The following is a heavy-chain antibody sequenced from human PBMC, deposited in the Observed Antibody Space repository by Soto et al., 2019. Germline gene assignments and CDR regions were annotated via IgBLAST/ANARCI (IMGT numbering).Heavy chain of an antibody. J-gene: IGHJ4*02. Sequence: GGSLRLSCAASGFTFSSYAMSWVRQAPGKGLEWVSAISGSGGSTYYADSVKGRFTISRDNSKNTLYLQMNSLRAEDTAVYYCARSGGSLTRWYFDYWGQGTLVTVSS. V-gene: IGHV3-23*01. CDR1: GFTFSSYA. D-gene: IGHD2-15*01. CDR2: ISGSGGST. CDR3: ARSGGSLTRWYFDY.